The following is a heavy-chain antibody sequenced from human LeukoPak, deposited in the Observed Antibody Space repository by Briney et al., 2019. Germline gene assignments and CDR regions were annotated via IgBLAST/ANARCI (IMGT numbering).Heavy chain of an antibody. CDR1: GDSVSSNSAA. CDR3: ARERGPYSSSWYVWHYYYYYGMDV. Sequence: SQTLSLTCAISGDSVSSNSAAWNWIRQSPSRGLEWLGRTYYRSKWYNDYAVSVKSRITINPDTSKNQFSLQLNSVTPEDTAVYYCARERGPYSSSWYVWHYYYYYGMDVWGQGTTVTVSS. V-gene: IGHV6-1*01. D-gene: IGHD6-13*01. J-gene: IGHJ6*02. CDR2: TYYRSKWYN.